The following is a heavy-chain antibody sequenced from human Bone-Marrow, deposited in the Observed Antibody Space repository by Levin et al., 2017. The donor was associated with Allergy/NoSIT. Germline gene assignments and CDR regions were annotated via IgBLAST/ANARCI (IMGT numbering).Heavy chain of an antibody. J-gene: IGHJ5*02. CDR1: GFSLSNARMG. CDR2: IFSNDEK. D-gene: IGHD6-6*01. Sequence: SGPTLVKPTETLTLTCTVSGFSLSNARMGVSWIRQPPGKALEWLAHIFSNDEKSYSTSLKSRLTISKDTSKSQVVLTMTNMDPVDTATYYCARIVVAARPRWFDPWGQGTLVTVSS. CDR3: ARIVVAARPRWFDP. V-gene: IGHV2-26*01.